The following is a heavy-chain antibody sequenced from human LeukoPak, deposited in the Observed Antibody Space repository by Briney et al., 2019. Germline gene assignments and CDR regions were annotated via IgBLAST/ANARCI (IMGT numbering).Heavy chain of an antibody. V-gene: IGHV1-18*01. CDR2: ISGYNGNT. J-gene: IGHJ3*02. Sequence: ASVKVSCKPSGYTFTSYGISWVRQAPGQGLEWMGWISGYNGNTKYAQKLQGRVTMTTETSTSTAYMELRSLRSDDTAVYYCARDSLQIYYDSSGYHLDAFDNWGQGTMVTVSS. CDR3: ARDSLQIYYDSSGYHLDAFDN. CDR1: GYTFTSYG. D-gene: IGHD3-22*01.